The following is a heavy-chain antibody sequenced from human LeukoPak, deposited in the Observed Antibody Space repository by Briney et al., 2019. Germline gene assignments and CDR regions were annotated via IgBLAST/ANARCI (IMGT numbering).Heavy chain of an antibody. J-gene: IGHJ5*02. V-gene: IGHV4-34*01. D-gene: IGHD3-16*01. CDR1: GGSFSGYY. CDR3: ARGGGKGDWYVFENWFDP. Sequence: SETLSLTCAVYGGSFSGYYWSWIRQPPGKGLEWIGEINHSGSTNYNPSLKSRVTISVDTSKNQFSLKLSSVTAADTAVYYRARGGGKGDWYVFENWFDPWGQGTLVTVSS. CDR2: INHSGST.